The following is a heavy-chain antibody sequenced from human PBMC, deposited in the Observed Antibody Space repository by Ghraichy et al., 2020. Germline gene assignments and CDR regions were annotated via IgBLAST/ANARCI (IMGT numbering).Heavy chain of an antibody. CDR2: ISSSSRYI. D-gene: IGHD2-2*01. J-gene: IGHJ6*02. CDR1: RLTFSTYS. Sequence: GGSLRLSCAASRLTFSTYSMNWVRQAPGKGLEWVSSISSSSRYIYYADSVKGRFTISRDNAKISLYLQMSSLRAEDTAVYYCARGQREAADQYYGLDVWGQGTTVTVSS. V-gene: IGHV3-21*01. CDR3: ARGQREAADQYYGLDV.